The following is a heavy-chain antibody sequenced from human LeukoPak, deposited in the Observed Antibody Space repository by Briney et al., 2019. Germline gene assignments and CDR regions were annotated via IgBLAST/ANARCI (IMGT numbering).Heavy chain of an antibody. D-gene: IGHD2-2*01. CDR3: ARRHCSSTSCYSYYYGMDV. J-gene: IGHJ6*02. Sequence: SGTLSLTCAVSGGSISSSNWWSWVRQPPGKGLEWIGEIYHSGSTNYNPSLKSRVTISVDKSKNLLSLKLSSVTAADTAVYYCARRHCSSTSCYSYYYGMDVWGQGPTVTVSS. CDR2: IYHSGST. V-gene: IGHV4-4*02. CDR1: GGSISSSNW.